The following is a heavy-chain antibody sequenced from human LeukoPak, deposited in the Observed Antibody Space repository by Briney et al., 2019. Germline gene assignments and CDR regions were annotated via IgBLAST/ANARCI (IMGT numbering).Heavy chain of an antibody. V-gene: IGHV3-21*01. Sequence: PGGSLRLSCAASGFTFSSYSMNWVRQAPGKGLEWVSSISSSSSYIYYADSVKGRFTISRDNAKNPLYLQMNSLRAEDTAVYYCARQYCSGGSCYVDAFDIWGQGTMVTVSS. CDR1: GFTFSSYS. CDR2: ISSSSSYI. D-gene: IGHD2-15*01. CDR3: ARQYCSGGSCYVDAFDI. J-gene: IGHJ3*02.